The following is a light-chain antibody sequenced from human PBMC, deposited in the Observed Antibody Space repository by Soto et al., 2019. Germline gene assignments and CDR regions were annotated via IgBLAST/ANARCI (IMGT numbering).Light chain of an antibody. CDR1: QSVSSNY. CDR2: GGS. CDR3: HHYGGLPPNS. Sequence: EIVLTQSPGTLSLSPGERATLSCRASQSVSSNYLAWYQQKPGQAPRLLIYGGSSRATGIPDRFSGSGSGPDFTLTNRRLEAEEAAVYVCHHYGGLPPNSFGQGTKLETK. J-gene: IGKJ2*01. V-gene: IGKV3-20*01.